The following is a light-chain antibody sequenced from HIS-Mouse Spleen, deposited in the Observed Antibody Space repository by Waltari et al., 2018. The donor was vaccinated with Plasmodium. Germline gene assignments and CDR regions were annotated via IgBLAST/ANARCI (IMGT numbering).Light chain of an antibody. V-gene: IGLV3-9*01. Sequence: SYELTQPLSVSVALGQTARITCGGNNIGSKNVHWYQQKPGQAPVLVIYRDSNRPSGIPERFSGSNSGNTATLTISRAQAGDEADYYCCSYAGSSTNWVFGGGTKLTVL. CDR1: NIGSKN. J-gene: IGLJ3*02. CDR3: CSYAGSSTNWV. CDR2: RDS.